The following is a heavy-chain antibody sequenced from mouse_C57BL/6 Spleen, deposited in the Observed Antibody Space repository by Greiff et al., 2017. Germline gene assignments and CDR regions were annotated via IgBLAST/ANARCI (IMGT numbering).Heavy chain of an antibody. V-gene: IGHV1-61*01. Sequence: QVQLKQPGAELVRPGSSVKLSCKASGYTFTSYWMDWVKQRPGQGLEWIGNIYPSDSETHYNQKFKDKATLTVDKSSSTAYMQLSSLTSEDSAVYYCARNYYGRGLDYWGQGTTLTVSS. CDR1: GYTFTSYW. CDR3: ARNYYGRGLDY. J-gene: IGHJ2*01. D-gene: IGHD1-1*01. CDR2: IYPSDSET.